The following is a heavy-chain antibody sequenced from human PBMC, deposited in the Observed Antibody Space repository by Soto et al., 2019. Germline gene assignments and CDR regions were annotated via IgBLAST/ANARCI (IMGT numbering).Heavy chain of an antibody. D-gene: IGHD1-26*01. CDR2: IIPIFGTA. CDR3: ARVGPDSGRSDYYYGMDV. J-gene: IGHJ6*02. Sequence: VKVSCKASGGTFSSYAISWVRQAPGQGLEWMGGIIPIFGTANYAQKFQGRVTITADKSTSTAYMELSSLRSEDTAVYYCARVGPDSGRSDYYYGMDVWGQGTTVTVSS. CDR1: GGTFSSYA. V-gene: IGHV1-69*06.